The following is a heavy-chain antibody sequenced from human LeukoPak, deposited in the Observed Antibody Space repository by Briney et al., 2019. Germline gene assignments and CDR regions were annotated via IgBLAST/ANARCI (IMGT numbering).Heavy chain of an antibody. D-gene: IGHD1-1*01. J-gene: IGHJ5*02. V-gene: IGHV4-59*01. Sequence: AETLSLTCTVSGGSISSYYWSWIRQPPGKGLEWIGYISYSGSTNFNPSLKSRVTISVDTSKNQFSLKLSSVTAADTAVYYCAREGTAGTNLNWFDPRGQGTLVTVPS. CDR1: GGSISSYY. CDR3: AREGTAGTNLNWFDP. CDR2: ISYSGST.